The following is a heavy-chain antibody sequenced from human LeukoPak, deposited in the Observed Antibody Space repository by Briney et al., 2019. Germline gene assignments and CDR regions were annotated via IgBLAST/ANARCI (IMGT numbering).Heavy chain of an antibody. J-gene: IGHJ5*02. D-gene: IGHD3-22*01. Sequence: SETLSLTCSVSGGSISSSSYYWGWIRQPPGKGLEWIGSIYYSGSTHYNPSLKSRVTLSLDTSKNQFSLKLTSVTAADTAVYYCARGSPRDYDSSGYYYGLDPWGQGTLVAVSS. CDR1: GGSISSSSYY. CDR2: IYYSGST. V-gene: IGHV4-39*01. CDR3: ARGSPRDYDSSGYYYGLDP.